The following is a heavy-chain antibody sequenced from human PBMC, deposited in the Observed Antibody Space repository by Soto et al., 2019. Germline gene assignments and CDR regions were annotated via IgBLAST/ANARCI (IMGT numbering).Heavy chain of an antibody. V-gene: IGHV3-23*01. CDR2: ISGSGGVT. J-gene: IGHJ4*02. Sequence: GGSLRLSCAASGFTFSSYAMSWVRQAPGKGLEWVSGISGSGGVTYYADSVKGRFTISRDNSKKTLYLQMNSLRAEDTAVYYCAKALSNYELSIDYWGQGTLVTVSS. CDR1: GFTFSSYA. D-gene: IGHD4-4*01. CDR3: AKALSNYELSIDY.